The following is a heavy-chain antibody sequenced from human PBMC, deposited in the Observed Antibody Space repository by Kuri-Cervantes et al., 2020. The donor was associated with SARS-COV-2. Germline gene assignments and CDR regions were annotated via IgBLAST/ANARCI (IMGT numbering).Heavy chain of an antibody. Sequence: ASVKVSCKASGYTFTGYYMHWVRQAPGKGLEWMGWINPNSGGTNYAQKFQGWVTMTRDTSISTVYMELSRLRSDDTAVYYCARSTPSRRRVVISQGGAFDIWGQGTMVTVSS. V-gene: IGHV1-2*04. J-gene: IGHJ3*02. CDR1: GYTFTGYY. CDR2: INPNSGGT. CDR3: ARSTPSRRRVVISQGGAFDI. D-gene: IGHD3-3*01.